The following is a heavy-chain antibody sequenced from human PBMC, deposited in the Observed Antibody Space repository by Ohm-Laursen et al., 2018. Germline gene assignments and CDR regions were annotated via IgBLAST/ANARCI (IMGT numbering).Heavy chain of an antibody. J-gene: IGHJ4*02. CDR3: ARVLITFGGVIVILFDY. Sequence: GTLSLTCAVYGGSFSGYYWSWIRQPPGKGLEWIGEINHSGSTNYNPSLKSRVTISVDTSKNQFSLKLGSVTAADTAVYYCARVLITFGGVIVILFDYWGQGTLVTVSS. D-gene: IGHD3-16*02. CDR1: GGSFSGYY. CDR2: INHSGST. V-gene: IGHV4-34*01.